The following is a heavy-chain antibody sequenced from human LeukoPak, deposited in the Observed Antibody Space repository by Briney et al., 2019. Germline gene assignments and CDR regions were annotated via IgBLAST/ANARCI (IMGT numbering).Heavy chain of an antibody. Sequence: GGSLRLSCAASGFTFNSYSMNWVRQAPGKGLQWVSSISSTSSYIYYADSMKGRVTISRDNAKNSLYLQMNSLRAEDTAVYYCARVLYCGGDCYSGIFDYWGQGTLVTVSS. D-gene: IGHD2-21*02. V-gene: IGHV3-21*01. CDR3: ARVLYCGGDCYSGIFDY. CDR1: GFTFNSYS. J-gene: IGHJ4*02. CDR2: ISSTSSYI.